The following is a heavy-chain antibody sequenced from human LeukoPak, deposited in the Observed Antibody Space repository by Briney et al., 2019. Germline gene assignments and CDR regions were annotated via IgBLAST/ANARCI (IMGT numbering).Heavy chain of an antibody. D-gene: IGHD1-26*01. CDR2: IYYSGGT. J-gene: IGHJ3*02. Sequence: SETLSLTCTVSGGSISSYYWSWIRQPPGKGLEWIGYIYYSGGTNYNPSLKSRVTISVDTSKNQFSLKLSSVTAADTAVYYCARDGSGSFLDAFDIWGQGTMVTVSS. V-gene: IGHV4-59*01. CDR1: GGSISSYY. CDR3: ARDGSGSFLDAFDI.